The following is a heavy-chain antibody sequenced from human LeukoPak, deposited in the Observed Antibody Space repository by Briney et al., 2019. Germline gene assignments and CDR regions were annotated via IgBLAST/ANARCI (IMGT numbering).Heavy chain of an antibody. Sequence: SETLSLTCAVSGYSISSGYYWGWIRQPPGKGLEWIGSMYHSGSTYYNPSLKSRVTISIDTSKNQFSLKLGSVTAADTAVYYCARRVFPDYFDYWGQGTLVTVSS. V-gene: IGHV4-38-2*01. CDR2: MYHSGST. CDR3: ARRVFPDYFDY. J-gene: IGHJ4*02. CDR1: GYSISSGYY. D-gene: IGHD6-13*01.